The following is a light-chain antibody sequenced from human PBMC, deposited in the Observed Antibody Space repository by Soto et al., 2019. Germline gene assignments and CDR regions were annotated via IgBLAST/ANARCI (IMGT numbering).Light chain of an antibody. CDR3: QSYDSSLSGWV. V-gene: IGLV1-40*01. CDR2: GNS. CDR1: SSNIGAGYD. Sequence: VLTQPPSVSGAPGQRVTISCTGSSSNIGAGYDVHWYQQLPGTAPKLLIYGNSNRPSGVPDRFSGSKSGTSASLAITGLQAEDETDYYCQSYDSSLSGWVFGGGTQLTVL. J-gene: IGLJ3*02.